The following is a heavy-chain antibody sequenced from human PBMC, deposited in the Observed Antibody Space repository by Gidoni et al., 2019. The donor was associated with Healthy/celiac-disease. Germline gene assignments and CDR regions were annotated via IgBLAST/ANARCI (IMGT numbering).Heavy chain of an antibody. CDR2: IKSKTDGGTT. D-gene: IGHD3-22*01. J-gene: IGHJ4*02. CDR3: TTDPSLITMIVVGQ. CDR1: GFTFSNAW. Sequence: EVQLVESGGGLVKPGGSLRLSCAASGFTFSNAWMNWVRQAPGKGLEWVGRIKSKTDGGTTDYAAPVKGRFTISRDDSKNTLYLQMNSLKTEDTAVYYCTTDPSLITMIVVGQGGQGTLVTVSS. V-gene: IGHV3-15*07.